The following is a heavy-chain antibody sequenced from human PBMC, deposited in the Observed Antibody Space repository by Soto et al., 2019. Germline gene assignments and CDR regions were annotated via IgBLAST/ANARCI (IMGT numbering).Heavy chain of an antibody. D-gene: IGHD1-7*01. Sequence: SLRLSCAASGFTFDDYAMHWVLQAPGKGLEWVSGISWNSGSIGYADSVKGRFTISRDNAKNSLYLQMNSLRAEDTALYYCAKGGYNWNSYLHYWGQGTLVTVSS. J-gene: IGHJ4*02. V-gene: IGHV3-9*01. CDR2: ISWNSGSI. CDR1: GFTFDDYA. CDR3: AKGGYNWNSYLHY.